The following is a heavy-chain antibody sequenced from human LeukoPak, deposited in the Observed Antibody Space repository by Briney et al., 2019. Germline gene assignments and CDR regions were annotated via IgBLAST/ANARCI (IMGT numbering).Heavy chain of an antibody. CDR2: ISTSGGRT. V-gene: IGHV3-23*01. J-gene: IGHJ4*02. CDR1: GFTFSNYA. CDR3: AKDPVYGDYVKGIFDY. D-gene: IGHD4-17*01. Sequence: GGSLRLSCAASSGFTFSNYAMSWVRQAPGKGLEWVSGISTSGGRTYYADSVKGRFTISRDKSKNMLYLQMNSLRAEDTAVYYCAKDPVYGDYVKGIFDYWGQGTLVTVSS.